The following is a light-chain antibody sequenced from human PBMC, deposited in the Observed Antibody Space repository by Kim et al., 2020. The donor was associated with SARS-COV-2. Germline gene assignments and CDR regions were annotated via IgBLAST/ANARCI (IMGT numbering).Light chain of an antibody. CDR2: INV. J-gene: IGLJ3*02. CDR1: SSDIGSNT. Sequence: ELTQPPSASGTPGQRVTISCSGSSSDIGSNTVTWYQQFPGTTPKLLIYINVQRPSGVPDRFSGSQSVTSASLAISGLQSEDEADYYCSSWDDSLSGWV. CDR3: SSWDDSLSGWV. V-gene: IGLV1-44*01.